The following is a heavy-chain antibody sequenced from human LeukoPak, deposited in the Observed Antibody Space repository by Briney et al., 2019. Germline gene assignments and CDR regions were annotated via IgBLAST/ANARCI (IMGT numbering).Heavy chain of an antibody. J-gene: IGHJ5*02. V-gene: IGHV3-23*01. Sequence: TGGSLRLSCTASGFTFKNYAMSWVRQASGKGLEWVSGISGSGDNTYYADSVKGRFTISRDNSKNTLYLQMNSLRAEDTAVYYCAKEMTTGGYFDPWGQGTLVTVSS. CDR1: GFTFKNYA. CDR2: ISGSGDNT. D-gene: IGHD4-11*01. CDR3: AKEMTTGGYFDP.